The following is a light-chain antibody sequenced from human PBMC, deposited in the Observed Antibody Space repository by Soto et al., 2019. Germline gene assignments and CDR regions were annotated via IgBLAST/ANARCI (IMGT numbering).Light chain of an antibody. CDR3: QSYASSLSGGV. J-gene: IGLJ3*02. CDR2: GNS. CDR1: SSNIGAGYD. Sequence: QSVLTQPPSVSGAPGQRVTISCTGSSSNIGAGYDVHWYQQLPGTAPKLLIYGNSNRPSGVPDRFSGSKSGTSASLAITGLQAEDEADYDCQSYASSLSGGVFGGGTKLTVL. V-gene: IGLV1-40*01.